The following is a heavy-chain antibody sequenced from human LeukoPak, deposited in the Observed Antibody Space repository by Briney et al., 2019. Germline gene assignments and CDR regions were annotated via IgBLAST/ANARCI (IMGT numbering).Heavy chain of an antibody. CDR1: GFTVSTNY. J-gene: IGHJ4*02. V-gene: IGHV3-53*01. CDR3: AKGGSCLQGAFDY. Sequence: GGSLRLSCAASGFTVSTNYMSWVRQAPGKGLEWVSVIYSGGSTYYADSVKGRFTISRDNSKNTLYLQMNSLRAEDTAVYYCAKGGSCLQGAFDYWGQGTLVTVSS. D-gene: IGHD2-15*01. CDR2: IYSGGST.